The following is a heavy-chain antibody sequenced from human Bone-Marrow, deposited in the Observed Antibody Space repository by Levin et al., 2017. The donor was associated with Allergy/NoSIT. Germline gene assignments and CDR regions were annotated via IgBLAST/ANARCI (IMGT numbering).Heavy chain of an antibody. CDR2: IYTSGST. J-gene: IGHJ5*02. CDR3: ARDLPYYESNLSNIGFNP. CDR1: GDSLNSYY. D-gene: IGHD3-22*01. V-gene: IGHV4-4*07. Sequence: RPSETLSLTCSVSGDSLNSYYWSWIRQPVGKGLEWIGHIYTSGSTNYNPSLKSRVTMSIDTSKRQFSLKLQSVTAADTAVYYCARDLPYYESNLSNIGFNPWGQGTLVTVSS.